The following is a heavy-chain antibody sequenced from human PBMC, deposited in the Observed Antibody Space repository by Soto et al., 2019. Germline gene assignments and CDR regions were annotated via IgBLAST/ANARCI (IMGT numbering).Heavy chain of an antibody. CDR3: VRDGTKTLRDWFDP. J-gene: IGHJ5*02. CDR2: IYATGTT. V-gene: IGHV4-4*07. CDR1: GASISGFY. D-gene: IGHD1-1*01. Sequence: QVQLQESGPGLVKPSETLSLTCTVSGASISGFYWSWFRKSAGKGLERIGRIYATGTTDYNPSLKSRVMMSVDTSKKQFSLKLRSVTAADTAVYYCVRDGTKTLRDWFDPWGQGISVTVSS.